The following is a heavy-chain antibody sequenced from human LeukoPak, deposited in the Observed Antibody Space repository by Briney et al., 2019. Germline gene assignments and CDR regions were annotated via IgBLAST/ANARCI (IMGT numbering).Heavy chain of an antibody. CDR1: GGSISSLSYY. D-gene: IGHD6-19*01. V-gene: IGHV4-39*01. CDR3: ATSVTSSSGWYYGY. J-gene: IGHJ4*02. Sequence: SETLSLTCSVSGGSISSLSYYWGWVRQPPGKGLEWIGSIYYGGRTYYNPSLKSRVTMPVDTSKNQFSLKLSSVTAADTAIYYCATSVTSSSGWYYGYWGQGTPVTVSS. CDR2: IYYGGRT.